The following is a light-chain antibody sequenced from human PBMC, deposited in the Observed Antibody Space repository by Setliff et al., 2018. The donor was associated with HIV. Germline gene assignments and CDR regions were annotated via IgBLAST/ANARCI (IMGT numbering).Light chain of an antibody. V-gene: IGLV2-14*03. J-gene: IGLJ1*01. CDR1: SSDIGSSNF. CDR2: NVD. Sequence: SVLTQPASVSGSPGQSITISCTGTSSDIGSSNFVSWYQQHPGKAPKVMIYNVDKRPSGVSNRFSGSKSGNTASLTISGLQTEDEADYYCSSYSINNLDVFATGTKGTVL. CDR3: SSYSINNLDV.